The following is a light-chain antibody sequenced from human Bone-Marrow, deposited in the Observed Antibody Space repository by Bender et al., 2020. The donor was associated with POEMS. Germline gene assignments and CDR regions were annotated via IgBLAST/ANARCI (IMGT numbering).Light chain of an antibody. CDR3: CSSAGSSTPYV. CDR2: EVT. V-gene: IGLV2-23*02. CDR1: SSDVYNYIL. J-gene: IGLJ1*01. Sequence: QSALTQPASVSGSPGQSITISCTATSSDVYNYILASWYQHHPGKPPKLMIYEVTKRPSGISNRFSGSQSGNTASLTISGLQADDEAGYYCCSSAGSSTPYVFGPGTKVTVL.